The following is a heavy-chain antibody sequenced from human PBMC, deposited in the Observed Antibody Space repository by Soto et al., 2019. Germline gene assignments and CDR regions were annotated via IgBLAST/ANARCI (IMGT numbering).Heavy chain of an antibody. V-gene: IGHV1-18*01. CDR3: VRDLDGSGSYYTDY. CDR2: TRPNNGNT. J-gene: IGHJ4*02. CDR1: GYTFSIYG. D-gene: IGHD3-10*01. Sequence: QIQLVQSGAEVKKPGASVKVSCKASGYTFSIYGINRVRQAPGQGLEWMGWTRPNNGNTKYAQNLQGRVTMTTDTSTSTAYMELRSLRPDDTAVYYCVRDLDGSGSYYTDYWGQGTLVTVSS.